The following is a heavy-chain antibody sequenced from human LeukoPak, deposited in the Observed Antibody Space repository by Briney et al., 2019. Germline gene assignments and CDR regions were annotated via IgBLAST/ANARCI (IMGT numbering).Heavy chain of an antibody. CDR1: GGSISNYY. D-gene: IGHD4-17*01. CDR3: ARGHDYGDPPPLDY. J-gene: IGHJ4*02. V-gene: IGHV4-59*01. Sequence: SETLSLTCTVSGGSISNYYWNWIRQPPGKGLEWIGYIYYTGNTNYNPSLKSRVTISVDTSKNQFSLKLSSVTAVDTAVYYCARGHDYGDPPPLDYWGQGTLVTVSS. CDR2: IYYTGNT.